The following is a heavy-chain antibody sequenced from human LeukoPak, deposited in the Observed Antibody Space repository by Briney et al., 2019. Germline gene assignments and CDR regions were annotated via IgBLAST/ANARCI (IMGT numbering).Heavy chain of an antibody. V-gene: IGHV3-48*01. J-gene: IGHJ6*03. CDR3: ARIGYSYGPLGYYYYMDV. D-gene: IGHD5-18*01. CDR1: GFTFSSYS. Sequence: GGSLRLSCAASGFTFSSYSMQWVRQAPGKGLEWVSYISSSGSATYYADSVKGRFTISRDNDMNSLYLQMNSLRAEDTAVYYCARIGYSYGPLGYYYYMDVWGKGTTVTISS. CDR2: ISSSGSAT.